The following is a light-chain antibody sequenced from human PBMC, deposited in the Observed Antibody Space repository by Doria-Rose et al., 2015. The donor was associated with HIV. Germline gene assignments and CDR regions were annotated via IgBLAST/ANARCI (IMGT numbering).Light chain of an antibody. Sequence: ERVMTQSPGTLSVSPGERATLSCRASQTVSSNLAWFQQKPGQAPRLLIYGASTRVTGIPGRFIGSGSGTEFTLTIDNMQSEDSAVYYCQQYNNWPRTFGQGTKVEI. J-gene: IGKJ1*01. CDR3: QQYNNWPRT. CDR2: GAS. CDR1: QTVSSN. V-gene: IGKV3-15*01.